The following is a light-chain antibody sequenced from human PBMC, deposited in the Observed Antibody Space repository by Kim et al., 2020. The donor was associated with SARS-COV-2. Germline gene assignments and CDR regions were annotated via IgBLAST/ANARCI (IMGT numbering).Light chain of an antibody. CDR3: QQYGSSPWT. CDR2: GAS. V-gene: IGKV3-20*01. Sequence: SLGERAVLSCRASQSVSNSYLAWFQQKPGQAPRLLMFGASNRATGIPERFTGSGSGTEFTLTISRLEPEDFAVYFCQQYGSSPWTFGQGTKVDIK. J-gene: IGKJ1*01. CDR1: QSVSNSY.